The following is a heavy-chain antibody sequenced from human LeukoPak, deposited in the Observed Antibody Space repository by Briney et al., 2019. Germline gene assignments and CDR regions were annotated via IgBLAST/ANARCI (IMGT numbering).Heavy chain of an antibody. CDR3: ARSHYYESKHGFDI. CDR2: ISRGGTTI. J-gene: IGHJ3*02. Sequence: GGSLRLSCAASGFTLSDYYMNWLRQAPGKGLEWVSYISRGGTTIYYADSVKGRFTISRDNAKNSLYLQMNSLRAEDTAVYYCARSHYYESKHGFDIWGQGTMVTVSS. V-gene: IGHV3-11*01. CDR1: GFTLSDYY. D-gene: IGHD3-22*01.